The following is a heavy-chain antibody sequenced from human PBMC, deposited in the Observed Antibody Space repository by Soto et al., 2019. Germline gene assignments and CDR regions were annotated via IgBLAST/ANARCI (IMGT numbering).Heavy chain of an antibody. CDR2: INHSGST. CDR1: GGSFSGYY. J-gene: IGHJ4*02. D-gene: IGHD2-15*01. Sequence: SETLSLTCAVYGGSFSGYYWSWIRQPPGKGLEWIGEINHSGSTNYNPSLKSRVTISVDTSKNQFALKRGSVTAADTAVYYCARGGVVVAATHEEYFDYWGQGTLVTVSS. V-gene: IGHV4-34*01. CDR3: ARGGVVVAATHEEYFDY.